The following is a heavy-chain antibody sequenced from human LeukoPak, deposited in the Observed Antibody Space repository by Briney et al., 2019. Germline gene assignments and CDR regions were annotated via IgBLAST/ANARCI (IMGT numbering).Heavy chain of an antibody. CDR2: ISGSGGST. V-gene: IGHV3-23*01. Sequence: KPGGSLRLSCAASGFTFSSYWMSWVRQAPGKGLEWVSAISGSGGSTYYADSVKGRFTISRDNSKNTLYLQMNSLRAEDTAVYYCAKDGNRYDFWPLDYWGQGTLVTVSS. CDR1: GFTFSSYW. D-gene: IGHD3-3*01. CDR3: AKDGNRYDFWPLDY. J-gene: IGHJ4*02.